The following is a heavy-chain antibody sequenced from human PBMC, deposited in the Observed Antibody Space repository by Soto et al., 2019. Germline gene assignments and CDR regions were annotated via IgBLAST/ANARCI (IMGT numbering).Heavy chain of an antibody. J-gene: IGHJ6*03. CDR2: IYYSGST. CDR3: ARAGYCSSTSCYANYYYYMDV. CDR1: GGSISSYY. V-gene: IGHV4-59*01. D-gene: IGHD2-2*01. Sequence: QVQLQESGPGLVKPSETLSLTCTVSGGSISSYYWSWIRQPPGKGLEWIGYIYYSGSTNYNPSLKSRVTISVDTSKNHFSLKLSSVTAADTAVYYCARAGYCSSTSCYANYYYYMDVWGKGTTVTVSS.